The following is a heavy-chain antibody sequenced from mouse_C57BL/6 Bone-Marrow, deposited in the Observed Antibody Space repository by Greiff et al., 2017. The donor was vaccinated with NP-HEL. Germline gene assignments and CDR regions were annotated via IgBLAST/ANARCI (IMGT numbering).Heavy chain of an antibody. Sequence: EVKLMESGGGLVQPGGSLKLSCAASGFTFSDYGMAWVRQAPRKGPEWVAFISNLAYSIYYADTVTGRVTISRENAKNTLYLEMSSLRSEDTAMYYCARHDSSGYPYWGQGTLVTVSA. D-gene: IGHD3-2*02. V-gene: IGHV5-15*01. J-gene: IGHJ3*01. CDR2: ISNLAYSI. CDR3: ARHDSSGYPY. CDR1: GFTFSDYG.